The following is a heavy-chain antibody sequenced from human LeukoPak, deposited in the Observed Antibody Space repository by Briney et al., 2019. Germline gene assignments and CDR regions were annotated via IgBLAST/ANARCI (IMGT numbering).Heavy chain of an antibody. Sequence: GRSLRLSCAASGFTFSSYAMHWVRQAPGKGLEWVALISYDGSNTYYADSVKGRFTISRDNSKNTLYLQMNSLRGEDTAVYYCARGTWGSPGRLYYGLEVWGQGTTVTVSS. V-gene: IGHV3-30-3*01. CDR1: GFTFSSYA. J-gene: IGHJ6*02. CDR3: ARGTWGSPGRLYYGLEV. D-gene: IGHD7-27*01. CDR2: ISYDGSNT.